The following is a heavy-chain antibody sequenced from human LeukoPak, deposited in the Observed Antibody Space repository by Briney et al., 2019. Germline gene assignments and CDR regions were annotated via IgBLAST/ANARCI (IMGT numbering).Heavy chain of an antibody. CDR1: GYNFNNYG. CDR3: AGGDSNAN. D-gene: IGHD4-11*01. V-gene: IGHV1-8*02. Sequence: GASVKVSCKASGYNFNNYGITWVRQAPGHGLEWTGRISTDNGDTTYAQKFQGRVTMTRNTSISTAYMELSSLRSEDTAVYYCAGGDSNANWGQGTLVTVSS. CDR2: ISTDNGDT. J-gene: IGHJ4*02.